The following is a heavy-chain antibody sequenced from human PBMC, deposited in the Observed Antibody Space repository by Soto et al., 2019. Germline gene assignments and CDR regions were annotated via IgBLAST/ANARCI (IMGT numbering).Heavy chain of an antibody. J-gene: IGHJ4*02. Sequence: QVQLVQSGAEVKKPGASVKVSCKASGYTFSSYYMHWVRQAPGHGLEWMGIINPSGDTTTYPQNFQLRVTMTRDTSTSTLYLELSSLRSEDTAVYYCAGGDGYFGSGSTSYFDNWGQGTLVTVSS. CDR3: AGGDGYFGSGSTSYFDN. V-gene: IGHV1-46*01. D-gene: IGHD3-10*01. CDR1: GYTFSSYY. CDR2: INPSGDTT.